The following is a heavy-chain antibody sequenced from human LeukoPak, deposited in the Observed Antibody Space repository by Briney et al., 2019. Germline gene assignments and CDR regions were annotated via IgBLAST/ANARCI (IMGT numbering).Heavy chain of an antibody. D-gene: IGHD1-26*01. CDR2: TYYRSKWNN. Sequence: SQTLSLTCAISGDSVSTNSATWTWLRQSPSRGLEWLGRTYYRSKWNNDYAVSMKSRITINPDTSKNQFSLQLNSVTPEDTAVYYCARLVGASWFDSWGQGTLVTVSS. CDR3: ARLVGASWFDS. V-gene: IGHV6-1*01. CDR1: GDSVSTNSAT. J-gene: IGHJ5*01.